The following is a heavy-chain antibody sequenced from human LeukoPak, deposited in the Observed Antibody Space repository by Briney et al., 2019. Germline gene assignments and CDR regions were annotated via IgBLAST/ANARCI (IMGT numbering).Heavy chain of an antibody. CDR2: IKQDGSEK. V-gene: IGHV3-7*01. J-gene: IGHJ6*03. Sequence: GGSLGLSCAASGFTFSSYWMSWVRQAPGKGLEWVANIKQDGSEKYYVDSVKGRFTISRDNAKNSLYLQMNSLRAEDTAVYYCARGLDCSSTSCRYYYYYMDVWGKGTTVTVSS. CDR1: GFTFSSYW. D-gene: IGHD2-2*01. CDR3: ARGLDCSSTSCRYYYYYMDV.